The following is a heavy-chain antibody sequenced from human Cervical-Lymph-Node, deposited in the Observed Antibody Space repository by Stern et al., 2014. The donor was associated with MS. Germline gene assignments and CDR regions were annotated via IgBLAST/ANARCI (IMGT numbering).Heavy chain of an antibody. CDR2: ITPLFGTA. Sequence: QVQLVQSGAEVKKPGSSVKVSCKASGDSFNNFDIGWVRKAPGQGPEWLGGITPLFGTANYAQRLQDRVTFTADESTSTAYMELSRLTSEDTAIYYCARHQGGISAFWGQGTLVTVSS. J-gene: IGHJ4*02. CDR3: ARHQGGISAF. V-gene: IGHV1-69*12. CDR1: GDSFNNFD. D-gene: IGHD6-13*01.